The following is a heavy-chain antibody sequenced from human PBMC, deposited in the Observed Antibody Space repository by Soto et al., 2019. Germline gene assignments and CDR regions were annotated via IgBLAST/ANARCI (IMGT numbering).Heavy chain of an antibody. CDR2: MNPINGAT. V-gene: IGHV1-8*01. CDR3: GRGPSPRAPAGGTPYYYAMDV. J-gene: IGHJ6*02. Sequence: ASVKVSCKASGYTFSKFYMHWVRQASGQGLEWMGWMNPINGATGSARRFQGRVSMTRNTATATAYLELTSLRSDDSAVYFCGRGPSPRAPAGGTPYYYAMDVWGQGTTVTVSS. D-gene: IGHD2-2*01. CDR1: GYTFSKFY.